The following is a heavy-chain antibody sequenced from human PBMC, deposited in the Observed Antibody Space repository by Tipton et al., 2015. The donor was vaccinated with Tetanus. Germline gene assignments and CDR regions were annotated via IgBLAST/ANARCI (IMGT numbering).Heavy chain of an antibody. V-gene: IGHV4-30-2*01. CDR1: GGSISSGGYS. D-gene: IGHD3-3*01. CDR3: ARVKIGRVLDCWSGSDWGMDV. Sequence: TLSLTCAVSGGSISSGGYSWSWIRQPPGKGLEWIGYIYHSGSTYYNPSLKSRVTISVDRSKNQFSLKLSSVTAADTAVYYCARVKIGRVLDCWSGSDWGMDVWGQGTTVTVSS. J-gene: IGHJ6*02. CDR2: IYHSGST.